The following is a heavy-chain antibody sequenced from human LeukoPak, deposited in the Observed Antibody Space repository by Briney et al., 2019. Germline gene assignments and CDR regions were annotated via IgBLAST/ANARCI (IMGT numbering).Heavy chain of an antibody. CDR3: ARGLLWFGESSFDY. D-gene: IGHD3-10*01. J-gene: IGHJ4*02. Sequence: GGSLRLSCAASGFTFSSSWMDWVRHPPGKGRVWVSRIISDGSSTSYADSVKGRFTISRDNAKNTLYLQMNSLRAEDTAVYYCARGLLWFGESSFDYWGQGTLVTVSS. CDR1: GFTFSSSW. V-gene: IGHV3-74*01. CDR2: IISDGSST.